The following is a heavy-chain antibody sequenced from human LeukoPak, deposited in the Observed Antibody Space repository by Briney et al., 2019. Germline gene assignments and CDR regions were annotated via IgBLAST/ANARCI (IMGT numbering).Heavy chain of an antibody. CDR3: ARAEVGATPRGYYYYGMDV. CDR2: IYSGGST. CDR1: GFTVSSNY. Sequence: GGSLRLSCAASGFTVSSNYMSWVRQAPGKGLEWVSVIYSGGSTYYADSVKGRFTISRENAKNSLYLQMNSLRAGDTAVYYCARAEVGATPRGYYYYGMDVWGQGTTVTVSS. V-gene: IGHV3-53*03. J-gene: IGHJ6*02. D-gene: IGHD1-26*01.